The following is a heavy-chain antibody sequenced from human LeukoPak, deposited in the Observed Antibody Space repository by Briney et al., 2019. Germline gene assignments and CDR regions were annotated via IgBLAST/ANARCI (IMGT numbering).Heavy chain of an antibody. CDR1: GGSISSGSYY. J-gene: IGHJ4*02. D-gene: IGHD4-23*01. V-gene: IGHV4-61*02. Sequence: SETLSLTCTVSGGSISSGSYYWSWIRQPAGKGPEWIGRIYTSGSTNYNPSLKSRVTISVDTSKNQFSLKLSSVTAADTAVYYCARGSYGGNSVDYWGQGTLVTVSS. CDR3: ARGSYGGNSVDY. CDR2: IYTSGST.